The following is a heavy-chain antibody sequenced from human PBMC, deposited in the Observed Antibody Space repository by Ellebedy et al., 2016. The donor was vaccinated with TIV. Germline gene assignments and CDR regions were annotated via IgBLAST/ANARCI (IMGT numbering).Heavy chain of an antibody. Sequence: PGGSLRLSCAASGFIFSTYTMNWVRKAPGKGLEWVSSISSNGRHIYYADSGRARFAISRDNAGGSLSLQMTSLKADYTAVYYCARSRDGYNFIGDYWGQGTLVTVSS. V-gene: IGHV3-21*01. D-gene: IGHD5-24*01. CDR3: ARSRDGYNFIGDY. J-gene: IGHJ4*02. CDR1: GFIFSTYT. CDR2: ISSNGRHI.